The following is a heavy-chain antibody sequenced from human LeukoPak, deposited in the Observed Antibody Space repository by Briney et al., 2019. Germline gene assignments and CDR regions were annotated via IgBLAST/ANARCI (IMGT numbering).Heavy chain of an antibody. CDR2: INHSGST. Sequence: SETLSPTCAVYGGSFTGYYWSWVRQPPGKGLEWIGEINHSGSTNYNPSLKSRVTISLDTSKNQFSLRLTSVTAADTAVYYCARVGSTVAAGTPDYWGQGTLVTVSS. CDR3: ARVGSTVAAGTPDY. V-gene: IGHV4-34*01. J-gene: IGHJ4*02. D-gene: IGHD6-13*01. CDR1: GGSFTGYY.